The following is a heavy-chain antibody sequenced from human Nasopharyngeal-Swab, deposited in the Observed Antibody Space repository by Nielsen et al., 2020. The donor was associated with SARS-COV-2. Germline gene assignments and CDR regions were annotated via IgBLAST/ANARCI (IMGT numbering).Heavy chain of an antibody. Sequence: ASVKVSCKVSGYTLTELSMHWVRQAPGQGLEWMGGFDPEDGETIYAQKFQGRVTMTKDTSTDTAYMELSSLRSEDTAVYYCATDSPYGSGSYHYCYYYGMDVWGQGTTVTVSS. J-gene: IGHJ6*02. CDR1: GYTLTELS. D-gene: IGHD3-10*01. CDR2: FDPEDGET. V-gene: IGHV1-24*01. CDR3: ATDSPYGSGSYHYCYYYGMDV.